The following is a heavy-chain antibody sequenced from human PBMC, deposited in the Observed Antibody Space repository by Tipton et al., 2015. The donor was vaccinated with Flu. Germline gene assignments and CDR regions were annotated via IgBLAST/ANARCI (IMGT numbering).Heavy chain of an antibody. CDR2: IYYSGST. J-gene: IGHJ1*01. V-gene: IGHV4-59*01. Sequence: TLSLTCTVSGGSISSYYWSWIRQPPGKGLEWIGYIYYSGSTNYNPSLKSRVTISVDTSKNQFSLKLSSVTAADTAVYYGARYGTYDGSRYFQHWGQGTLVTVFS. CDR3: ARYGTYDGSRYFQH. CDR1: GGSISSYY. D-gene: IGHD1-26*01.